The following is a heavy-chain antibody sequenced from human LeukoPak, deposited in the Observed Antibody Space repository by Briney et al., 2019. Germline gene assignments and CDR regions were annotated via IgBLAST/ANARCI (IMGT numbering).Heavy chain of an antibody. CDR1: GGSISSGDYY. J-gene: IGHJ4*02. CDR2: IYYSGST. D-gene: IGHD5-18*01. CDR3: ARVGGSYGRYYFDY. V-gene: IGHV4-30-4*02. Sequence: PSETLSLTCAVSGGSISSGDYYWSWIRQPPGKGLEWIGYIYYSGSTYYNPSLKSRVTISVDTSKNQFSLKLSSVTAADTAVYYCARVGGSYGRYYFDYWGQGTLVTVSS.